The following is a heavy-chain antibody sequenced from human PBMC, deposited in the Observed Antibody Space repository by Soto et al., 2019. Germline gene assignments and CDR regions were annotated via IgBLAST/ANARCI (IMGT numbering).Heavy chain of an antibody. CDR3: AKDGWLQLPSEYYYYYYGMDV. J-gene: IGHJ6*02. Sequence: GGSLRLSCAASGFTFSSYGMHWVRQAPGKGLEWVAVISYDGSNKYYADSVKGRFTISRDNSKNTLYLQMNSLRAEDTAVYYCAKDGWLQLPSEYYYYYYGMDVWGQGTTVTVSS. CDR2: ISYDGSNK. D-gene: IGHD5-12*01. V-gene: IGHV3-30*18. CDR1: GFTFSSYG.